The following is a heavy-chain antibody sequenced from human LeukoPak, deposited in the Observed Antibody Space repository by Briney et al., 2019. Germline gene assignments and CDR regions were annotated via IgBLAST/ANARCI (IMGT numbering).Heavy chain of an antibody. CDR3: AATDDSSGYYYRNGAFDI. Sequence: SETLSLTCTVSGGSISSYYWSWIRQPPGKGLEWIGYIYYSGSTNYNPSLKSRVTISVGTSKNQFSLKLSSVTAADTAVYYCAATDDSSGYYYRNGAFDIWGQGTMVTVSS. J-gene: IGHJ3*02. CDR2: IYYSGST. CDR1: GGSISSYY. D-gene: IGHD3-22*01. V-gene: IGHV4-59*08.